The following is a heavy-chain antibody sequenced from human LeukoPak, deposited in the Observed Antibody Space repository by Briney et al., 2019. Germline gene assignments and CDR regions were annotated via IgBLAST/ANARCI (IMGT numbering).Heavy chain of an antibody. V-gene: IGHV3-48*03. J-gene: IGHJ4*02. Sequence: GGSLRLSCAASGFTISSYEMNWVRQAPGKGLEWVSYISSSSNTMYYADSVKGRFTILRDNAKNSLYLQMNSLRGENAAVYYCAKAFDYWGQGTLVAVSS. CDR1: GFTISSYE. CDR2: ISSSSNTM. CDR3: AKAFDY.